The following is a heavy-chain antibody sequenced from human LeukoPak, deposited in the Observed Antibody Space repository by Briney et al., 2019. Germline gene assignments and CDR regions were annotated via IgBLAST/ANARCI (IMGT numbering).Heavy chain of an antibody. CDR3: ARMGLANPFWSGYSSTPNNWFDP. J-gene: IGHJ5*02. CDR1: GFTFSSYW. CDR2: IKQDGSEK. V-gene: IGHV3-7*01. Sequence: PGGSLRLSCAASGFTFSSYWMSWVRQAPGKGLEWVANIKQDGSEKYYVDSVKGRFTISRDNAKNSLYLQMNSLRAEDTAVYYCARMGLANPFWSGYSSTPNNWFDPWGQGTLVTVSS. D-gene: IGHD3-3*01.